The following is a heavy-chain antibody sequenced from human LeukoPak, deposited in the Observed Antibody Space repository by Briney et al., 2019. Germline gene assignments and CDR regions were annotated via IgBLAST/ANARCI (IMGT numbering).Heavy chain of an antibody. CDR2: INPNSGGT. CDR1: GYTFTGYY. D-gene: IGHD3-3*01. Sequence: LGASVKVSCKASGYTFTGYYMHWVRQAPGHGLEWMGWINPNSGGTNYAQKFQGRVTMTRDTSISTAYMDLSRLRSDDTAVYYCARHGRFYDAFDIWGQGTVVTVSS. J-gene: IGHJ3*02. CDR3: ARHGRFYDAFDI. V-gene: IGHV1-2*03.